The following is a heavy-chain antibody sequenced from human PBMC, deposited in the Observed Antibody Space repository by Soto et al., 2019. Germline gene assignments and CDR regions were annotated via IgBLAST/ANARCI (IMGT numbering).Heavy chain of an antibody. J-gene: IGHJ4*02. D-gene: IGHD6-13*01. Sequence: PGGSLRLSCAASGFTFSSYAMHWVRQAPGKGLEWVAVISYDGSNKYYADSVKGRFTISRDNSKNTLYLQMNSLRAEDTAVYYCARDRSWHKTFDYWGQGTLVSVSS. CDR1: GFTFSSYA. CDR2: ISYDGSNK. CDR3: ARDRSWHKTFDY. V-gene: IGHV3-30-3*01.